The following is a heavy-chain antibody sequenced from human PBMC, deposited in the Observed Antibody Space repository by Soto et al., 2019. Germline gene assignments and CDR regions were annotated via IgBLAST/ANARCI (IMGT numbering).Heavy chain of an antibody. CDR3: AREGGMVYAVFDY. CDR1: RYTFTSYY. Sequence: ASVKVSCKASRYTFTSYYMHWVRQAPGQGLEWMGMINPCGGNTSYAQKFQGRVTMTTVTSTSTAYMELRSLRSDDTAVYYCAREGGMVYAVFDYWGQGTLVSVSS. CDR2: INPCGGNT. D-gene: IGHD2-8*01. J-gene: IGHJ4*02. V-gene: IGHV1-46*01.